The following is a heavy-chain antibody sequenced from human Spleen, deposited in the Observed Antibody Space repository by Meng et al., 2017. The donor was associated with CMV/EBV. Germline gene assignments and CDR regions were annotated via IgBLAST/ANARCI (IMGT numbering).Heavy chain of an antibody. J-gene: IGHJ4*02. CDR3: ARAQMLNFDWKYYFDY. D-gene: IGHD3-9*01. CDR2: IYVSGTT. CDR1: NGSVSSTNYY. V-gene: IGHV4-61*01. Sequence: SETLSLTCTISNGSVSSTNYYWSWIRQPPGKGLEWIGYIYVSGTTNYNPSLKSRVTMSVDTSKNQFSLKLSSVTAADTAVYYCARAQMLNFDWKYYFDYWGQGTLVTVSS.